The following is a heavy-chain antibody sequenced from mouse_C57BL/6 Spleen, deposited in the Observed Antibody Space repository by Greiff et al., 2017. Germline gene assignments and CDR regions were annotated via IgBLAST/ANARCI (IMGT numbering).Heavy chain of an antibody. V-gene: IGHV5-16*01. Sequence: EVQLVESEGGLVQPGSSMKLSCTASGFTFSDYYMAWVSQVPEQGLEWVANINYDGSSTYYLDSLKSRFIISRDNAKNILYLQMSSLKSEDTATYYCARGVYYYGSSLVSYYFDYWGQGTTLTVSS. D-gene: IGHD1-1*01. J-gene: IGHJ2*01. CDR1: GFTFSDYY. CDR3: ARGVYYYGSSLVSYYFDY. CDR2: INYDGSST.